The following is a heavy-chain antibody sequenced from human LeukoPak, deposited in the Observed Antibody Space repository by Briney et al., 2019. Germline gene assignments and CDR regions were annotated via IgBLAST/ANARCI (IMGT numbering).Heavy chain of an antibody. Sequence: PGESLKISCKGSGYSFTSNWIGWVRQMPGKGLEWMGIIYPGDSDTRYSPSFQGQVTISAAKSIGTAYLQWRSLKASDTAIYYCARLELPAYFDYWGQGTLVTVSS. CDR2: IYPGDSDT. D-gene: IGHD1-7*01. CDR1: GYSFTSNW. V-gene: IGHV5-51*01. CDR3: ARLELPAYFDY. J-gene: IGHJ4*02.